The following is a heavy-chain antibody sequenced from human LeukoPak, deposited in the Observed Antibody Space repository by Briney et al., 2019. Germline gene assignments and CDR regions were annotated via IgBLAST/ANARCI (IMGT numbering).Heavy chain of an antibody. CDR2: MSPNSGDT. CDR3: ARGPPNWGYDY. V-gene: IGHV1-8*01. D-gene: IGHD7-27*01. J-gene: IGHJ4*02. Sequence: EASVKVSCKASGYTFTSYDFNWVRQATGQRPEWMGWMSPNSGDTGCAQKFQDRVTMTRNTSISTAYMELSSLRSDDTAVYYCARGPPNWGYDYWGPGTLVTVSS. CDR1: GYTFTSYD.